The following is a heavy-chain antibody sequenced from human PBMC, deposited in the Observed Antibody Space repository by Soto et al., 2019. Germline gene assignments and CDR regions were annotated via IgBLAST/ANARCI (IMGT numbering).Heavy chain of an antibody. J-gene: IGHJ6*02. CDR1: GGSISSTSSY. CDR3: ARLPTGGMDV. Sequence: SETLSLTCTVSGGSISSTSSYWGWIRQPPGQGLEWVACVDYSGSTYYKPSLKSRVTISVDTSKNQFSLKLSSVTAADTAVYYCARLPTGGMDVWGQGTTVT. V-gene: IGHV4-39*01. CDR2: VDYSGST.